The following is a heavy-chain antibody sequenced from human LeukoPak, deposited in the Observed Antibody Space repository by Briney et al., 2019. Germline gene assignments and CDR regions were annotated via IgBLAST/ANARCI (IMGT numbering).Heavy chain of an antibody. D-gene: IGHD3-22*01. Sequence: SETLSLTCAVYGGSFSGYYWSWIRQPPGKGLEWVGEINHSGSTNYNPSLKSRVTISVDTSKNQFSLKLSSVTAADTAVYYCARAGPYDSSGYYFDYWGQGTLVTVSS. V-gene: IGHV4-34*01. CDR1: GGSFSGYY. CDR2: INHSGST. CDR3: ARAGPYDSSGYYFDY. J-gene: IGHJ4*02.